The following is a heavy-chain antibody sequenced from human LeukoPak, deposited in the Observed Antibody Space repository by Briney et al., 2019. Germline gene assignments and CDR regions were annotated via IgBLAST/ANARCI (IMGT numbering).Heavy chain of an antibody. V-gene: IGHV3-30*04. J-gene: IGHJ4*02. Sequence: GGSLRLSCSASGFTFSSYAMHWVRQAPGKGLEWVALISYDGSNQYYADSVKGRFTISRDNSKNTLFLQMNSLRAEDTAVYYCAKDKYYYGSGGDFDHWGQGTLVTVSS. D-gene: IGHD3-10*01. CDR1: GFTFSSYA. CDR3: AKDKYYYGSGGDFDH. CDR2: ISYDGSNQ.